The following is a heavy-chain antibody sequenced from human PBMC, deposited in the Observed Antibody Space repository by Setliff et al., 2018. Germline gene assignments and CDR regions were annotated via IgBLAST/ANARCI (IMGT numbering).Heavy chain of an antibody. J-gene: IGHJ6*02. D-gene: IGHD1-1*01. CDR1: GGTFSGYA. V-gene: IGHV1-69*06. Sequence: ASVKVSCKASGGTFSGYAFSWVRQAPGQGLEWIGGITPIFETAHYAEKFRDRVTITADKSTTTVNMELSSLTSEDTAVYFCARDSVTLGQLERRGGWHYYGMDVWGQGTTVTVSS. CDR3: ARDSVTLGQLERRGGWHYYGMDV. CDR2: ITPIFETA.